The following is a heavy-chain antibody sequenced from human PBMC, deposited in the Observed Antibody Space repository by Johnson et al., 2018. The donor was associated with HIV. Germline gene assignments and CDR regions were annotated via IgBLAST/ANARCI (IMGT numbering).Heavy chain of an antibody. V-gene: IGHV3-74*02. CDR2: INSDGTTT. CDR1: VFSFSSYW. D-gene: IGHD5-18*01. CDR3: ARAYSYGAFDI. J-gene: IGHJ3*02. Sequence: VHLVESGGGLVQPGGSLRLSCAVSVFSFSSYWMHWVRQPPGKGLVWVSRINSDGTTTTYADSVQGRFTISRDNSKNKLYIQMNSLRAEDTAVYYCARAYSYGAFDIWGQGTMVTVSS.